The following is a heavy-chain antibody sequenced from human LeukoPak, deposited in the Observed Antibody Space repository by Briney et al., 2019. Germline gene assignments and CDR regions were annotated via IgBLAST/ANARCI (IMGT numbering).Heavy chain of an antibody. CDR1: GGSISSGDYY. CDR3: ARAIGYCSSTSCYGGWFDP. Sequence: SQTLSLTCTVSGGSISSGDYYWSWLRQPPGKGLEWIGYIYYSGSTYYNPSLKSRFTISVDTSKNQFSLKLSSVTAADTAVDYCARAIGYCSSTSCYGGWFDPWGQGTLVTVSS. V-gene: IGHV4-30-4*01. CDR2: IYYSGST. D-gene: IGHD2-2*01. J-gene: IGHJ5*02.